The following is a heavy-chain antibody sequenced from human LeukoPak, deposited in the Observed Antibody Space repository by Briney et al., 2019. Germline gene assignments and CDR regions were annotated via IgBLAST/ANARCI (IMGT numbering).Heavy chain of an antibody. Sequence: PGGSLRLSCAASGFTFSSYSMNWVRQAPGKGLEWVSSISSSSSYIYYADSVKGRFTISRDNAKNSLYLQMNSLRAEDTAVYYCAKDDVGYCSSTSCYQGFIDYWGQGTLVTVSS. CDR3: AKDDVGYCSSTSCYQGFIDY. CDR1: GFTFSSYS. V-gene: IGHV3-21*04. CDR2: ISSSSSYI. J-gene: IGHJ4*02. D-gene: IGHD2-2*01.